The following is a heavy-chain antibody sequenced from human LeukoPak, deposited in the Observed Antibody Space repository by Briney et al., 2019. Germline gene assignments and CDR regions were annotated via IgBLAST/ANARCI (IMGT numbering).Heavy chain of an antibody. Sequence: SETLSLTCAVYRGSFSGYYWSWIRQPPGKGLEWIGEINHSGSTNYNPSLKSRVTISVDTSKNQFSLKLSSVTAADTAVYYCARRLAAAARRGFDPWGQGTLVTVSS. CDR2: INHSGST. D-gene: IGHD6-13*01. J-gene: IGHJ5*02. CDR3: ARRLAAAARRGFDP. CDR1: RGSFSGYY. V-gene: IGHV4-34*01.